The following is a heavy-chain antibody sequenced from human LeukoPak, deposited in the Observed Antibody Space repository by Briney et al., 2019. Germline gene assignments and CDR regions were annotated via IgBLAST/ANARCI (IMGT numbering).Heavy chain of an antibody. CDR3: ARVGAAAGPYYFDY. CDR2: INAGNGNT. J-gene: IGHJ4*02. V-gene: IGHV1-3*01. CDR1: GYTFTSYA. Sequence: ASVKVSCKASGYTFTSYAMHWVRQAPGQRLEWMGWINAGNGNTKYSQKFQGRVTITRDTSASTAYMELSSLRSEDTAVYYCARVGAAAGPYYFDYWGQGALVTVSS. D-gene: IGHD6-13*01.